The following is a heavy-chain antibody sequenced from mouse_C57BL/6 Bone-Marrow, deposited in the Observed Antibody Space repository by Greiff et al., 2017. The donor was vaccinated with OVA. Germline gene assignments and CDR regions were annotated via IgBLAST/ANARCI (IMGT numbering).Heavy chain of an antibody. D-gene: IGHD1-3*01. CDR1: GFSLTSYG. J-gene: IGHJ4*01. CDR3: AKPSSYYAMDY. V-gene: IGHV2-3*01. Sequence: LKLVASGPCLVAPSPRLSITCTVSGFSLTSYGVSWVRQPPGKGLEWLGVIWGDGSTNYHSALISRLSISKDNSKSQVFLKLNSLQTDDTATYYCAKPSSYYAMDYWGQGTSVTVSS. CDR2: IWGDGST.